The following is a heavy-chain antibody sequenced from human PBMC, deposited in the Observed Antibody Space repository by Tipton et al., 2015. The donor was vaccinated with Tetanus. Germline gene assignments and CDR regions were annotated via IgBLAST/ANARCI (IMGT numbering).Heavy chain of an antibody. J-gene: IGHJ5*02. V-gene: IGHV4-4*02. Sequence: TLSLTCTVSGDSISRSNWWSWVRQPPGKGLEWIGEIYHSGSTNYNPSLKSRLTISVDTSKDQFSLKLSSVVAADTAVYYCARGPFAYDRWGQGALVTVSS. CDR1: GDSISRSNW. CDR3: ARGPFAYDR. CDR2: IYHSGST.